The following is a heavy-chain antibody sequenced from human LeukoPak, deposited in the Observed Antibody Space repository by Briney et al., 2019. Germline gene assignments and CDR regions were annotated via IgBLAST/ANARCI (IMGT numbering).Heavy chain of an antibody. CDR2: ISGSGGST. CDR1: GFTFSSYA. CDR3: ARGRMTTVNY. J-gene: IGHJ4*02. D-gene: IGHD4-17*01. Sequence: GGSLRLSCAASGFTFSSYAMSRVRQAPGKGLEWVSAISGSGGSTYYADSVKGRFTISRDNAKNSLYLQMNSLRAEDTAVYYCARGRMTTVNYWGQGTLVTVSS. V-gene: IGHV3-23*01.